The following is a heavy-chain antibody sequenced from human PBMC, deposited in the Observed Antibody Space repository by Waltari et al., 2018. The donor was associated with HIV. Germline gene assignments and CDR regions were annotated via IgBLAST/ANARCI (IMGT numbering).Heavy chain of an antibody. CDR2: IYYTGDT. CDR1: GGSVGSSGFS. V-gene: IGHV4-30-2*06. J-gene: IGHJ3*01. Sequence: QLRLQESGSGLLKPSQTLSLTCNVSGGSVGSSGFSWSWIRQSPGKGLEWIGYIYYTGDTYYKPAQKSRVNISLDRSENQFSLRLSYVSAADAAVYYCARDRFCKGNGCSPSDAFEVWGQGRMVTVSS. D-gene: IGHD3-3*01. CDR3: ARDRFCKGNGCSPSDAFEV.